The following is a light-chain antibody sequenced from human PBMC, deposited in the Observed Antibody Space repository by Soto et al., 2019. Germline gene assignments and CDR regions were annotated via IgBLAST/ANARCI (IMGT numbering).Light chain of an antibody. CDR1: SSDVGGYNY. CDR2: DVT. V-gene: IGLV2-11*01. Sequence: QSALTQPRSVSGSPGQSVTISCTGTSSDVGGYNYFSWYQQHPGKAPKLMIYDVTKRPSGVPDRFSGSKSGNTASLIISGLQAEDEADYYCCSYAGSYTYVIFGGGTKLTVL. J-gene: IGLJ2*01. CDR3: CSYAGSYTYVI.